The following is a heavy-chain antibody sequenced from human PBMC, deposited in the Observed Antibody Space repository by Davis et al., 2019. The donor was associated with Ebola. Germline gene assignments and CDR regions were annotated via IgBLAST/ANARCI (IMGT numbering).Heavy chain of an antibody. CDR3: GREHDFWSGAIDH. V-gene: IGHV3-11*06. J-gene: IGHJ4*02. Sequence: PGGSLRLSCEASGILFSEYYMSWIRQIPGKGLEWISLISSDSDFTKYGDAVKGRFTISRDNAKRSLFLQMNTLRAEDTAVYYCGREHDFWSGAIDHWGQGTLVRVSS. CDR1: GILFSEYY. CDR2: ISSDSDFT. D-gene: IGHD3-3*01.